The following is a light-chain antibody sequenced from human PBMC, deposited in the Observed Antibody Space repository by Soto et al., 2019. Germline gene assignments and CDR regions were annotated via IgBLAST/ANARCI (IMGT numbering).Light chain of an antibody. Sequence: HSALTQPASVSGSPGHSIAISCTGTSSDVGGYNCVSWYQQHPGKAPKLMIFDVTNRPSGVSNRFSGSKSGNTASLTISGLQAEDEADYSCSSYTSAGNYVFGPGTKLTVL. V-gene: IGLV2-14*01. J-gene: IGLJ1*01. CDR3: SSYTSAGNYV. CDR1: SSDVGGYNC. CDR2: DVT.